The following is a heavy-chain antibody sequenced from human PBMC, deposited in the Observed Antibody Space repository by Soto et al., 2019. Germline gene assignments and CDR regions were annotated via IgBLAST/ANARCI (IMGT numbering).Heavy chain of an antibody. CDR2: IYHSGST. V-gene: IGHV4-34*01. J-gene: IGHJ6*03. CDR1: GGSFSGYY. CDR3: ARVSKPYYYYMDV. Sequence: SETLSLTCAVYGGSFSGYYWSWVRQPPGKGLEWIGEIYHSGSTNYNPSLKSRVTISVDKSKNQFSLKLSSVTAADTAVYYCARVSKPYYYYMDVWGKGTTVTVSS.